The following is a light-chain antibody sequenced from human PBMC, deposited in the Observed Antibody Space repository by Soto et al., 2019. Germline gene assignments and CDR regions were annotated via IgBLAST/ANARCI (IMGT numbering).Light chain of an antibody. CDR2: RSS. V-gene: IGKV1-5*03. J-gene: IGKJ1*01. CDR3: QQFNTYAT. CDR1: QSINNY. Sequence: DIQMTQSPSTLSASVGDRVTITCRASQSINNYLAWYQQKPGKAPKLLIYRSSNLNSGVPSRFSGSGSGTEFTLTINNLQPDDFATYYCQQFNTYATFGQGTKVDIK.